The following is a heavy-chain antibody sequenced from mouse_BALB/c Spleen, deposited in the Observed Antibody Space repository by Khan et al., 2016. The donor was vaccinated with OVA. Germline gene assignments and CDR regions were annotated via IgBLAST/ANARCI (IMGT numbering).Heavy chain of an antibody. D-gene: IGHD2-4*01. Sequence: QVQLKESGPGLVAPSQSLSITCTVSGFSLTTYGVHWFPQPPGNGLEWLGIIWAGGSTNYNSALLARLTIRKDNSKSQVFLKMNSLQTDDTANYYCGSAWMISSDCFDYWVQGTPLAVSS. CDR3: GSAWMISSDCFDY. J-gene: IGHJ2*01. CDR2: IWAGGST. CDR1: GFSLTTYG. V-gene: IGHV2-9*02.